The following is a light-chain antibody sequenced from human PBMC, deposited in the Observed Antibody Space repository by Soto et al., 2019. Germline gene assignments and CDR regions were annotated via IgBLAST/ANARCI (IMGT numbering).Light chain of an antibody. J-gene: IGKJ2*01. CDR1: QSLLHSNGYNY. CDR2: LGS. V-gene: IGKV2-28*01. CDR3: MQALQTPMYT. Sequence: DIVMTQSPLSLPVTPGEPASISCMSSQSLLHSNGYNYLDWYLQKPGQSPQLLIYLGSNRASGVPDRFSGSGSGTDFTLKISRVEAEDVGVYYCMQALQTPMYTFGQGTKLEIK.